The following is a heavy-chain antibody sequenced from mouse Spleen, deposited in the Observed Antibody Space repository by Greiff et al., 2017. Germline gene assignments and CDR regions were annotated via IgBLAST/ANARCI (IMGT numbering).Heavy chain of an antibody. J-gene: IGHJ4*01. CDR3: ASLITTVGGDYYAMDY. V-gene: IGHV5-6*01. Sequence: DVHLVESGGDLVKPGGSLKLSCAASGFTFSSYGMSWVRQTPDKRLEWVATISSGGSYTYYPDSVKGRFTISRDNAKNTLYLQMSSLKSEDTAMYYCASLITTVGGDYYAMDYWGQGTSVTVSS. CDR2: ISSGGSYT. D-gene: IGHD1-1*01. CDR1: GFTFSSYG.